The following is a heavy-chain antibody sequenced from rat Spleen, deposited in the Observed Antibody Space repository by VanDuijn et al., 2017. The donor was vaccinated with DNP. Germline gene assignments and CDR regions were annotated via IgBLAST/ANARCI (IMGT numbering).Heavy chain of an antibody. D-gene: IGHD3-3*01. CDR1: GYSITSTY. CDR3: ARYGSVALDY. V-gene: IGHV3-1*01. CDR2: ISYSGST. J-gene: IGHJ2*01. Sequence: EVQLQESGPGLVKPSQSLSLTCSVTGYSITSTYWGWIRKFPGNKMEWIGHISYSGSTGYNPYLKSRISITRDTSKNQFFLQLNSVTTEDTATYYCARYGSVALDYWGQGVMVTVSS.